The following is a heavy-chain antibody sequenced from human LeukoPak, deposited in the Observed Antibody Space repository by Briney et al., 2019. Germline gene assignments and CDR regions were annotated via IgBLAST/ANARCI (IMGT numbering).Heavy chain of an antibody. V-gene: IGHV3-7*01. CDR1: GFTFSSYW. CDR3: ARVYSSGWYRSYYYYGMDV. D-gene: IGHD6-19*01. Sequence: PGGSLRLSCAASGFTFSSYWMSWVRQAPGKGLEWVANIKQDGSERYYVDSVKGRFTISRGNAKNSLYLQMNSLRAEDTAVYYCARVYSSGWYRSYYYYGMDVWGQGTTVTVSS. J-gene: IGHJ6*02. CDR2: IKQDGSER.